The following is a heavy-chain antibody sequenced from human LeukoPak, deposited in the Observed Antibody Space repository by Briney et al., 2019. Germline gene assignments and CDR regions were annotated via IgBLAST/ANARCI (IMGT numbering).Heavy chain of an antibody. V-gene: IGHV3-23*01. CDR1: GFTFSSYA. CDR2: ISGSGGST. D-gene: IGHD2-2*01. J-gene: IGHJ4*02. Sequence: SGGSLRLSCAASGFTFSSYAMSWVRQAPGKGLEWVSAISGSGGSTYYADSVKGRFTISRDNSKNTLYLQMNSLRAEDTAVYYCAKSRACSSTSCYPLYWGQGTLVTVSS. CDR3: AKSRACSSTSCYPLY.